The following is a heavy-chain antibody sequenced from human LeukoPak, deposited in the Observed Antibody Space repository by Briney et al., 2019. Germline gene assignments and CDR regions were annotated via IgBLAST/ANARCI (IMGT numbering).Heavy chain of an antibody. CDR1: GGSISSYY. V-gene: IGHV4-59*01. D-gene: IGHD3-3*01. J-gene: IGHJ6*03. Sequence: SETLSLTCTVSGGSISSYYWSWIRQPPGKGLEWIGYIYYSGSTNYNPSLKSRVTISVDTSKNQFSLKLSSVTAADTAVYYCARGVELRFLEANYMDVWGKGTTVTVSS. CDR2: IYYSGST. CDR3: ARGVELRFLEANYMDV.